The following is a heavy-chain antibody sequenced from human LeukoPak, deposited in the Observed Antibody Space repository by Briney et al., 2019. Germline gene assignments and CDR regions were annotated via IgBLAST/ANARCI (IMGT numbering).Heavy chain of an antibody. V-gene: IGHV3-23*01. CDR1: GFTFNNYA. J-gene: IGHJ4*02. Sequence: PGGSLRLSCAASGFTFNNYAMSWVRQAPGRGLEWVFTISGSGDSTYYADSVKGRFTISRDNSRNTLFLQMDSLRAEDTAVYFCAKDRTPDSGYDIDSWGQGILVTVSS. D-gene: IGHD5-12*01. CDR3: AKDRTPDSGYDIDS. CDR2: ISGSGDST.